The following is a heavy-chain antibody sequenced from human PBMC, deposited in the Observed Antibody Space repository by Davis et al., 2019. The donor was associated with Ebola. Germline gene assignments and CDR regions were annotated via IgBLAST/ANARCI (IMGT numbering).Heavy chain of an antibody. CDR3: ARVWDYRVGYFDP. CDR1: GGSISSGGYS. V-gene: IGHV4-30-2*01. J-gene: IGHJ5*02. Sequence: MPSETLSLTCTVSGGSISSGGYSWSWIRQPPGKGLEWIGYIYYSGSTYYNPSLKSRVTISVDRSKNQFSLKLSSVTAADTAVYYCARVWDYRVGYFDPWGQGTLVTVSS. D-gene: IGHD4-11*01. CDR2: IYYSGST.